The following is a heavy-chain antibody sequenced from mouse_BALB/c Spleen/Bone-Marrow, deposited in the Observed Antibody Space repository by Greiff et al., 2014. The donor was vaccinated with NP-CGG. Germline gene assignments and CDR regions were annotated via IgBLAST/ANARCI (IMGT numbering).Heavy chain of an antibody. CDR2: IYPGDLNT. CDR3: VREDYGSVSFDY. D-gene: IGHD1-1*01. Sequence: LVESGTELVKPGASVRISCKVSGYTFTTYYLHWVKQRPGQGLEWIGWIYPGDLNTKYNEQFKATATLTADKSSSTAYMQLSSLTSEDSAVYFCVREDYGSVSFDYWGQGTTLTVSS. J-gene: IGHJ2*01. V-gene: IGHV1S56*01. CDR1: GYTFTTYY.